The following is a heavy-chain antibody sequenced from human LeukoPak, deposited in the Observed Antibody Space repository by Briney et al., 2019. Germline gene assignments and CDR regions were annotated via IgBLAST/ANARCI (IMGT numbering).Heavy chain of an antibody. D-gene: IGHD3-16*01. J-gene: IGHJ4*02. Sequence: GGSLRLSCAASGFTFSGNNMHWVRQTPGKGLEGVAFIEHGGSKLYYADSVKGRFTISRDNSKNTVFLKMNSLRGEDTAVYYCAKDLDWGWDYWGQRTLVTVSS. V-gene: IGHV3-30*02. CDR1: GFTFSGNN. CDR2: IEHGGSKL. CDR3: AKDLDWGWDY.